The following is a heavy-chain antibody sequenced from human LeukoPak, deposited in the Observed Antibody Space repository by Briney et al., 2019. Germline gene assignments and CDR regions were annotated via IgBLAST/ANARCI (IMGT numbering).Heavy chain of an antibody. Sequence: GGPLRLSCAASGFTVSSNYMSWVRQAPGKGLEWVSVIYSGGSTYYADSVKGRFTISRDNSKNTLYLQMNSLRAEDTAVYYCATTNCSGGSCYSGHQLKFAYYYYYYMDVWGKGTTVTVSS. V-gene: IGHV3-53*01. D-gene: IGHD2-15*01. CDR2: IYSGGST. J-gene: IGHJ6*03. CDR1: GFTVSSNY. CDR3: ATTNCSGGSCYSGHQLKFAYYYYYYMDV.